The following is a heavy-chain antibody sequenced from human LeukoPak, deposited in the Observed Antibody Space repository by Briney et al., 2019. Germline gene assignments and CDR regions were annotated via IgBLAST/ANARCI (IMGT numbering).Heavy chain of an antibody. D-gene: IGHD3-22*01. Sequence: GGSLRLSCAASGFTFDDYAMHWVRQAPGKGLEWVSAIDGGGGRTWHADSVRGRFTISRDNSKNTLFMQMNSLRAEDTAVYYCAKDFYDSSGSRYDYWGQGTLVTVSS. CDR1: GFTFDDYA. V-gene: IGHV3-23*01. CDR3: AKDFYDSSGSRYDY. CDR2: IDGGGGRT. J-gene: IGHJ4*02.